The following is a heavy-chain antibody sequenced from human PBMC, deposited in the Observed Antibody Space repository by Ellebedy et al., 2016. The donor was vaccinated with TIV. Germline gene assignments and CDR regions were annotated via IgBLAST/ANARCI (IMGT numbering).Heavy chain of an antibody. CDR1: GFTFADYA. V-gene: IGHV3-9*01. D-gene: IGHD7-27*01. CDR3: TKDLLRGIWGGRGRDY. J-gene: IGHJ4*02. Sequence: GGSLRLSXAASGFTFADYAMHLVRQAPGKGLEGVSGISWRGHYIGYADSVRGRFTISRGNAKNSLYLQMNSLRIEDTAVYYCTKDLLRGIWGGRGRDYWGQGTLVTVSS. CDR2: ISWRGHYI.